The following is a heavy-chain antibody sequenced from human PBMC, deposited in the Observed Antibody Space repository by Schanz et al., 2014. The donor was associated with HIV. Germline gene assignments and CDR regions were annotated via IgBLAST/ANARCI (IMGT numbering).Heavy chain of an antibody. Sequence: EVLLVESGGGLEQPGGSLRLSCAASGFNFNNYAMTWVRQAPGKGLEWVSSISESGGRTYYADSVNGRFTISRDNSKNTLSLHMNSLRVEDTAVYYCAKAKGSYSATTFYFDFWGQGTLVTVSS. CDR1: GFNFNNYA. J-gene: IGHJ4*02. D-gene: IGHD1-26*01. CDR3: AKAKGSYSATTFYFDF. CDR2: ISESGGRT. V-gene: IGHV3-23*04.